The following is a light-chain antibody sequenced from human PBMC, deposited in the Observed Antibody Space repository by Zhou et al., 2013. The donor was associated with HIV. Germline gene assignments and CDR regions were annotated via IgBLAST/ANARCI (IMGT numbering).Light chain of an antibody. V-gene: IGKV3D-20*02. CDR1: QSISRSS. J-gene: IGKJ4*01. Sequence: EIVLTQSPGTLSLSPGERATLSCRASQSISRSSLAWYQHKPGQAPRLLIYGVSNRAAGIPDRFSGSGSGADFTLTISSLEPEDFAVYYCQQRSNWPLLTFGGGTKVEIK. CDR2: GVS. CDR3: QQRSNWPLLT.